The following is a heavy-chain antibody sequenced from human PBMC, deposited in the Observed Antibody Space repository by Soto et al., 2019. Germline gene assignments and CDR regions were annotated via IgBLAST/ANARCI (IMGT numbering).Heavy chain of an antibody. CDR1: GFTFGTYA. V-gene: IGHV3-23*01. CDR2: VTPSGGGT. Sequence: PGGSLRLSCVASGFTFGTYAMTWVRQAPGKGLEWVSAVTPSGGGTYYADSAKGRFTISRDNSKNTVYLQMNSLRVEDTAIYYCANRPRYYEMDVWGQGTSVTVSS. J-gene: IGHJ6*02. CDR3: ANRPRYYEMDV.